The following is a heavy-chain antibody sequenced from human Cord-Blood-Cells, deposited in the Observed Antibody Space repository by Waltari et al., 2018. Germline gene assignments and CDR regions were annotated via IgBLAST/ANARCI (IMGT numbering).Heavy chain of an antibody. CDR3: ARDIWDTIFGVARAFDI. CDR2: IYYSGST. V-gene: IGHV4-31*03. J-gene: IGHJ3*02. Sequence: QVPLQESGPGLVKTSPTLSPTCTVSGGSISSGCSYSSWIRQHPGKGLEWIGYIYYSGSTYYNPSLKSRVTISVDTSKNQFSLKLSSVTAADTAVYYCARDIWDTIFGVARAFDIWGQGTMVTVSS. CDR1: GGSISSGCSY. D-gene: IGHD3-3*01.